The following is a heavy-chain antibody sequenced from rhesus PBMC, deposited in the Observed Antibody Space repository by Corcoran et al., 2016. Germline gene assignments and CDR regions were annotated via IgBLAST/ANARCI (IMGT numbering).Heavy chain of an antibody. D-gene: IGHD4-29*01. V-gene: IGHV4-76*01. CDR2: IYGSSVRT. CDR1: GGSISSGYD. Sequence: QVQLQESGPGVVKPSETLSLTCAVSGGSISSGYDWSWIRQPPGKGLEWIGYIYGSSVRTNYNPSLKNRVTISKDASKNQFSLKLSSVTAADTAVYYCARVRDYGSNYGIWGQGVLVTVSS. CDR3: ARVRDYGSNYGI. J-gene: IGHJ4*01.